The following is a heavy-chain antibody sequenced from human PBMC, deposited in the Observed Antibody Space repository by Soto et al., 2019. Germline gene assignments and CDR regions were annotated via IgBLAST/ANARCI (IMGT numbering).Heavy chain of an antibody. CDR1: GQSFSGHS. J-gene: IGHJ4*02. Sequence: QVQLQQCGAGLVKPSETLSLSCAVYGQSFSGHSWAWIRQPPGKGLEWIGEISESGSTYYNPSLKRRVTISTDTSKNQFSLKLSSVSAADTAAYFCARGSGIVALPGELEDVKYDYWGQGTLVNVSS. CDR2: ISESGST. CDR3: ARGSGIVALPGELEDVKYDY. V-gene: IGHV4-34*01. D-gene: IGHD1-1*01.